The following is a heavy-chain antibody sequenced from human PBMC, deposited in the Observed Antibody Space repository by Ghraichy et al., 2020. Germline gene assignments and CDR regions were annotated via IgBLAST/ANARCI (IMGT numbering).Heavy chain of an antibody. CDR2: INSDGSST. CDR3: ARVQGYYFDY. J-gene: IGHJ4*02. Sequence: GGSLRLSCAASVFTFISYWMHWVRQAPGKRLVLVSRINSDGSSTSYADSVKGRFTISRDNAKNTLYLQMNSLRAEDTAVYYCARVQGYYFDYWGQGTLVTVYS. V-gene: IGHV3-74*01. CDR1: VFTFISYW.